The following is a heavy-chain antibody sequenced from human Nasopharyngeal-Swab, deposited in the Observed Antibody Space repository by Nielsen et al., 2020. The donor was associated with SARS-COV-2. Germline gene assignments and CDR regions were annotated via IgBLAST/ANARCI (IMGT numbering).Heavy chain of an antibody. CDR3: ARDLLPYYGMDV. V-gene: IGHV3-30-3*01. J-gene: IGHJ6*02. CDR2: ISYDGSNK. D-gene: IGHD2-15*01. CDR1: RFTFSSYA. Sequence: GESLKISCAASRFTFSSYAMHWVRQAPGKGLEWVAVISYDGSNKYYADSVKGRFTISRDNSKNTLYLQMNSLRAEDTAVYYCARDLLPYYGMDVWGQGTTVTVSS.